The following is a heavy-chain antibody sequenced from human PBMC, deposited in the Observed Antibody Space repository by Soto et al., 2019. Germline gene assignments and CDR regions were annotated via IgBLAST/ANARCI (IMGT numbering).Heavy chain of an antibody. CDR1: GGLFSTYA. D-gene: IGHD3-22*01. CDR2: IIPVFATT. Sequence: QEQLVQSGAEVKKSGSSVKVSCKASGGLFSTYAISWVRQAPGQGLEWMGGIIPVFATTYYAEKFEGRVTITADESTKTAYRGLGSWSFENTPWYSCGGGDSGFFCFNEIGGREPLVPFSP. V-gene: IGHV1-69*01. J-gene: IGHJ4*02. CDR3: GGGDSGFFCFNEI.